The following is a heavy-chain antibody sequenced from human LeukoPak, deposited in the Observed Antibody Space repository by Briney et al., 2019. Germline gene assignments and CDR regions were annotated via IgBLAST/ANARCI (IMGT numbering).Heavy chain of an antibody. D-gene: IGHD2-2*01. Sequence: SETLSLTCTVSGGSISRYYWSWIRPPAGKGLEWIGYIYYSGSNNYNPSIKGRVSISVDTSKNQFSRKLSSVNAADSAVYYCASSPTPPHDLDQLLCDYWGRGTVVSVSS. CDR2: IYYSGSN. CDR1: GGSISRYY. CDR3: ASSPTPPHDLDQLLCDY. J-gene: IGHJ4*02. V-gene: IGHV4-59*01.